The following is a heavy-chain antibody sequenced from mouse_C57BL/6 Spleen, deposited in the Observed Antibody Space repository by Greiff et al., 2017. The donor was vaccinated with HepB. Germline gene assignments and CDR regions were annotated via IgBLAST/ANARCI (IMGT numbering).Heavy chain of an antibody. CDR1: GFSLTSYA. CDR2: IWTGGGT. Sequence: VKVVESGPGLVAPSQSLSITCTVSGFSLTSYAISWVRQPPGKSLEWLGVIWTGGGTNYNSALKSRLSISKDNSKSQVFLKMNSLQTDDTARYYCASPYYYGSSWFAYWGQGTLVTVSA. CDR3: ASPYYYGSSWFAY. D-gene: IGHD1-1*01. V-gene: IGHV2-9-1*01. J-gene: IGHJ3*01.